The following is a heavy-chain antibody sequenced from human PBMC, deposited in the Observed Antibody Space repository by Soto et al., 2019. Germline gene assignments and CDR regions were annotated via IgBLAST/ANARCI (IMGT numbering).Heavy chain of an antibody. CDR3: TRAGSDPGNFYISNYYAMDV. J-gene: IGHJ6*02. CDR1: GFSVSRDY. CDR2: IYSGGDT. D-gene: IGHD3-10*01. Sequence: EVQLVESGGTSIQAGGSLRLSCAASGFSVSRDYMSWVRQAPGKGLEWDSLIYSGGDTYYAASVKGRFTISRDISSNTIYLHMTSLRADDTAIYYCTRAGSDPGNFYISNYYAMDVWGRGTTVTVSS. V-gene: IGHV3-53*01.